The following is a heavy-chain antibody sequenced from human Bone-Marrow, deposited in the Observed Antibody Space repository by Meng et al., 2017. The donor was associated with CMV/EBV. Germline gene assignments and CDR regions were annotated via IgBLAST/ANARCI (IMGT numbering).Heavy chain of an antibody. CDR2: ISAYNGNT. D-gene: IGHD6-6*01. CDR3: ARDLVVYYYYYVMDV. CDR1: GYTFTSYG. J-gene: IGHJ6*01. V-gene: IGHV1-18*01. Sequence: ASVKVSCKASGYTFTSYGISWVRQAPGQGLEWMGWISAYNGNTNYAQKLQGRVTMTTDTSTSTAYMELRSLRSDDTAVYYCARDLVVYYYYYVMDVWGQGTTVTVSS.